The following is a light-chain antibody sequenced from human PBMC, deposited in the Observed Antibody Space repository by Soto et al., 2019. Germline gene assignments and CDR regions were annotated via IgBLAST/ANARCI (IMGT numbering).Light chain of an antibody. CDR1: SGHSNYA. CDR2: LNRDGSH. CDR3: QTWGTGIVI. J-gene: IGLJ2*01. V-gene: IGLV4-69*01. Sequence: QPVLTQSPSASASLGASVKLTCTLSSGHSNYAIAWHQQQPEKGPRYLMKLNRDGSHSKGDGIPNRFSGSSSGGERYLTISSLQSEDEADYYCQTWGTGIVIFGGGTKLTVL.